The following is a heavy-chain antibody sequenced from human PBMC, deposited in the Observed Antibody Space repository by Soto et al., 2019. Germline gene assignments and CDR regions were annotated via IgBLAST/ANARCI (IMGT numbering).Heavy chain of an antibody. V-gene: IGHV3-23*01. CDR3: ATFYDSSGYAPSYAFDI. CDR2: ISGSGGST. CDR1: GFTFSSYA. J-gene: IGHJ3*02. D-gene: IGHD3-22*01. Sequence: GGSLRLSCAASGFTFSSYAMSWVRQAPGKGLEWVSAISGSGGSTYYADSVKGRFTISRDNSKNTLYLQMNSLRAEDTAVYYCATFYDSSGYAPSYAFDIWGQGTMVTVSS.